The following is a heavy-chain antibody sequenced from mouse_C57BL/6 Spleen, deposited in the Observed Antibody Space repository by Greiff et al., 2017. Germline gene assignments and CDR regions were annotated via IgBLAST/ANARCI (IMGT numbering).Heavy chain of an antibody. CDR1: GFTFSSYG. J-gene: IGHJ2*01. CDR2: ISSGGSYT. V-gene: IGHV5-6*01. Sequence: EVQLQESGGDLVKPGGSLKLSCAASGFTFSSYGMSWVRQTPDKRLEWVATISSGGSYTYYPDSVKGRFTISRDNAKNTLYLQMSSLKSEDTAMYYCARREYFDYWGQGTTLTVSS. CDR3: ARREYFDY.